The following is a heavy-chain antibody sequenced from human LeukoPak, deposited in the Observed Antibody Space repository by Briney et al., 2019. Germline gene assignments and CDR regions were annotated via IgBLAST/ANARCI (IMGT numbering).Heavy chain of an antibody. J-gene: IGHJ4*02. CDR3: ARGVASSGYYYRDTTHPYFDY. V-gene: IGHV3-7*01. Sequence: PGGSLRLSCAASGFTFSSYWMSWVRQAPGKGLEWVANIKQDGSEKYYVDSVKGRFTISRDNAKNSLYLQMNSLRAEDTAVYYCARGVASSGYYYRDTTHPYFDYWGQGTQVTVSS. CDR1: GFTFSSYW. CDR2: IKQDGSEK. D-gene: IGHD3-22*01.